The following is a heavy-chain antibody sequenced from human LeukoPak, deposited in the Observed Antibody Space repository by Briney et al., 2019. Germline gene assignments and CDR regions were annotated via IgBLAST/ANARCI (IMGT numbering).Heavy chain of an antibody. CDR1: GGSISNYY. CDR3: ARAAWSYGQSDY. V-gene: IGHV4-4*07. D-gene: IGHD5-18*01. Sequence: SETLSLTCTVSGGSISNYYWSWIRQPAGKGLEWIGRIYSSGSANYNPSLKSRVTMSVDTSKNQFSLRLNSVTAADTAVYYCARAAWSYGQSDYWGQGTLVTVSS. CDR2: IYSSGSA. J-gene: IGHJ4*02.